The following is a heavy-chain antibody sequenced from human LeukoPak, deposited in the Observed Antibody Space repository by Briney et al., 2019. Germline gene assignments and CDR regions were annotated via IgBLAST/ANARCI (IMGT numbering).Heavy chain of an antibody. Sequence: GGSLRLSCAASGFTFSSYAMSWVRQAPGKGLEWVSGISGSGGSTYYADSVKGRFTISRDNSKNTLYLQMDSLRAEDTAVYYCARDIWNDGNYYMDVWGKGTTVTVSS. D-gene: IGHD1-1*01. V-gene: IGHV3-23*01. J-gene: IGHJ6*03. CDR3: ARDIWNDGNYYMDV. CDR1: GFTFSSYA. CDR2: ISGSGGST.